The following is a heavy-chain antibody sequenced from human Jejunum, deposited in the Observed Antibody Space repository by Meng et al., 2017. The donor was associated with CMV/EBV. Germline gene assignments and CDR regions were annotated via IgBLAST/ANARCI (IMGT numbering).Heavy chain of an antibody. D-gene: IGHD3-16*01. J-gene: IGHJ4*02. Sequence: SEYTFSDYYMHWVRQAPGQGLEWMGYINPYTGDTNYAQDFQGRVTMTRDTSTNTAYMELTRLRSDDTALYYCAKDGGSYLDYYFDYWGQGTLVTVSS. CDR1: EYTFSDYY. CDR3: AKDGGSYLDYYFDY. V-gene: IGHV1-2*02. CDR2: INPYTGDT.